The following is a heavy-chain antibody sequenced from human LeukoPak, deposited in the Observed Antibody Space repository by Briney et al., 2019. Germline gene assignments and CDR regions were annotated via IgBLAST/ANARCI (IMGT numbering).Heavy chain of an antibody. CDR1: GYTFTSYD. V-gene: IGHV1-8*03. J-gene: IGHJ4*02. CDR2: MNPNSGNT. D-gene: IGHD2-2*01. Sequence: ASVKVSCKTSGYTFTSYDINWVRQATGQGLEWMGWMNPNSGNTGYAQKFQGRVTITRNTSISTAYMELSSLRSEDTAVYYCARMPHPYYFDYWGQGTLVTVSS. CDR3: ARMPHPYYFDY.